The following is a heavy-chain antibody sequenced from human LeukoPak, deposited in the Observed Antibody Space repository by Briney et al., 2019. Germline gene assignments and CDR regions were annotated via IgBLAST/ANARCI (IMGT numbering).Heavy chain of an antibody. J-gene: IGHJ3*02. CDR1: GFTFSHHG. CDR2: IRNDGSNH. D-gene: IGHD3-3*01. CDR3: ASSDLRTYYDFWSGYYTGAFDI. Sequence: GGSLRLSCAASGFTFSHHGMHWVRQAPGKGLEWVAFIRNDGSNHYYADSVKGRFTISRDNSKNTLYLQMNSLRAEDTAVYYCASSDLRTYYDFWSGYYTGAFDIWGQGTMVTVSS. V-gene: IGHV3-30*02.